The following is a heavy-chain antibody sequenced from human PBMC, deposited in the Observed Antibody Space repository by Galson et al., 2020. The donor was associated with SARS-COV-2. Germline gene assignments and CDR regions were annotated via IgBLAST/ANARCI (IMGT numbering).Heavy chain of an antibody. V-gene: IGHV4-39*07. CDR2: IYYSGST. CDR3: ARDGRGVTTRNYFDY. D-gene: IGHD4-4*01. CDR1: GGSISSSSYY. J-gene: IGHJ4*02. Sequence: SETLSLTCTVSGGSISSSSYYWGWIRQPPGKGLEWIGSIYYSGSTYYNPSLKSRVTISVDTSKNQFSLKLSSVTAADTAVYYCARDGRGVTTRNYFDYWGQGTLVTVSS.